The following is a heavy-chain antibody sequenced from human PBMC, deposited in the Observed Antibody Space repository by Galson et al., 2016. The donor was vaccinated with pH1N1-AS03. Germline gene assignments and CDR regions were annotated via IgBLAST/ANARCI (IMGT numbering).Heavy chain of an antibody. Sequence: SVKVSCKASGGTLNNYAVNWVRQAPGQGLEWMGGISPIFGSANHAQKFQGRVTMTADIFTNTAYMELRGLSSEDTAVYYCARGLTYHFGSGIVFWGQGTLVTVSS. CDR3: ARGLTYHFGSGIVF. CDR2: ISPIFGSA. V-gene: IGHV1-69*06. CDR1: GGTLNNYA. D-gene: IGHD3-10*01. J-gene: IGHJ4*02.